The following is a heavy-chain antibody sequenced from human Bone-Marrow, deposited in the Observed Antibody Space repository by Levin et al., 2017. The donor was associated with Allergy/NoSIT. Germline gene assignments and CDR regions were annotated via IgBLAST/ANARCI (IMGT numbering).Heavy chain of an antibody. D-gene: IGHD3-16*02. J-gene: IGHJ4*02. V-gene: IGHV1-2*02. CDR3: ARVWGSFRHADF. CDR1: GYTFSGYY. Sequence: VASVKVSCRASGYTFSGYYIHWVRQAPGHRLEWLGWINPSTGTTKYAQHLQGRLTVARDMSSSTAYMDLRSLTSDDTAMYYCARVWGSFRHADFWGQGTLVTVSS. CDR2: INPSTGTT.